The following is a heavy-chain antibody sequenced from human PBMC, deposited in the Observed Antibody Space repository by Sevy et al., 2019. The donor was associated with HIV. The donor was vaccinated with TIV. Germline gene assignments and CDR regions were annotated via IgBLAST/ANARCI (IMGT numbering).Heavy chain of an antibody. CDR3: TRARGSRGWDAFHI. CDR2: IIPIFGTP. Sequence: ASVKVSCKASGDTFSTYGLSWVRQAPGQGREWMGGIIPIFGTPNYAQKFQGRVTMTSDTSTSTLYMELSSLRFDDTAVYYCTRARGSRGWDAFHIWGQGTMVTVSS. J-gene: IGHJ3*02. V-gene: IGHV1-69*05. CDR1: GDTFSTYG. D-gene: IGHD6-19*01.